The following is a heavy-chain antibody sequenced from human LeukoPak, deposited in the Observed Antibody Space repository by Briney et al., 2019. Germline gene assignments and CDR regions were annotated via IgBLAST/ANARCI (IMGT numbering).Heavy chain of an antibody. CDR2: IRYDGSNK. J-gene: IGHJ6*03. CDR3: ARVRLGGSGRYYYYYMDV. Sequence: GGSLRLSCAASGFTFSSYGMHWVRRAPGKGLEWVAFIRYDGSNKYYADSVKGRFTISRDNSKNTLYLQMNSLRAEDTAVYYCARVRLGGSGRYYYYYMDVWGKGTTVTISS. CDR1: GFTFSSYG. V-gene: IGHV3-30*02. D-gene: IGHD6-19*01.